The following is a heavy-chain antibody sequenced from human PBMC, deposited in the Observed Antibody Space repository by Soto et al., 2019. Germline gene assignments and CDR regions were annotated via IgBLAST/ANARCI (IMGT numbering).Heavy chain of an antibody. CDR3: ARNFKTNFDY. J-gene: IGHJ4*02. V-gene: IGHV6-1*01. CDR2: TYYRSKWYN. Sequence: SQTLSLTCAISGDSVSSNSAAWTWIRQSPSRGLEWLGRTYYRSKWYNDYAVSAKSRITVSPDTSKNQFSLQLNSVTPEDTAVYYCARNFKTNFDYWGQGTLVTVSS. CDR1: GDSVSSNSAA.